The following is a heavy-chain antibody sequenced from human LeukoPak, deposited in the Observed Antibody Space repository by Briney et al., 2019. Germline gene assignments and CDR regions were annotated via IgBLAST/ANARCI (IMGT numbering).Heavy chain of an antibody. Sequence: GASVKVSCKASGYTFTGYYMHWVRQAPGQGLEWMGWINPNSGGTNYAQKFQGRVTMTRDTSISTAYMELSRLRSDDTAVYYCAREILLNDYSNYGCGYWGQGTLVTVSS. CDR2: INPNSGGT. CDR1: GYTFTGYY. J-gene: IGHJ4*02. CDR3: AREILLNDYSNYGCGY. V-gene: IGHV1-2*02. D-gene: IGHD4-11*01.